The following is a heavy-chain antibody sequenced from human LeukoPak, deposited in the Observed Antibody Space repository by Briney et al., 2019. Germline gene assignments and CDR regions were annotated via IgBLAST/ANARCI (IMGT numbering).Heavy chain of an antibody. CDR3: ARIYSDSGSYHFDH. Sequence: SGPTLVKPTQTLTLTCTFSGFSLSTSGVRVSWIRQPPGKALEWLARIDWDDDTFYTPSLKTRLTISKDTSKNQVVLTMTNMDPVDTATYYRARIYSDSGSYHFDHWGRGTLVTVSS. D-gene: IGHD6-13*01. CDR1: GFSLSTSGVR. J-gene: IGHJ4*02. V-gene: IGHV2-70*04. CDR2: IDWDDDT.